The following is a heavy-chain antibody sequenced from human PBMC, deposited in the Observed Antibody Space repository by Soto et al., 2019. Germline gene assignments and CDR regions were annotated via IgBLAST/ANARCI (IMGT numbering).Heavy chain of an antibody. CDR2: ISSSSSTI. CDR3: ARVGKRGYYDSSGLWY. CDR1: GFTFSSYS. V-gene: IGHV3-48*02. J-gene: IGHJ4*02. Sequence: GGSLRLSCVASGFTFSSYSMNWVRQAPGKGLEWVSYISSSSSTIYYADSVKGRFTISRDNAKNSLYLQMNSLRDEDTAVYYCARVGKRGYYDSSGLWYWGQGTLVTVSS. D-gene: IGHD3-22*01.